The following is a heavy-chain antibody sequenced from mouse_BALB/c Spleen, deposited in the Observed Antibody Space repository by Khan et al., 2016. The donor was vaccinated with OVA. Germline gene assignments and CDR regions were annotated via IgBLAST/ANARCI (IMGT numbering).Heavy chain of an antibody. V-gene: IGHV2-3*01. CDR1: GFSLNSYG. CDR2: LWGDGST. D-gene: IGHD1-1*01. Sequence: VQLQESGPGLVAPSQSLSITCTVSGFSLNSYGVSWVRQPPGKGLEWLGVLWGDGSTNYHSALISRLSISKDNSKSQVFLKVNSLQTDDTATYXCGRPELSGSPAWFAYWGQGTLVTVSA. CDR3: GRPELSGSPAWFAY. J-gene: IGHJ3*01.